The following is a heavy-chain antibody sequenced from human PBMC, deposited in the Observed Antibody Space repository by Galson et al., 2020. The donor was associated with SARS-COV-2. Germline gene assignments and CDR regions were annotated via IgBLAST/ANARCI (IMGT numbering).Heavy chain of an antibody. CDR1: GFTFNNFG. CDR3: VKAADFFFFGESRSMDV. Sequence: GGSLRLSCEASGFTFNNFGMHWVRQAPGKGLEWLAVISYEGSKKYYEDSLQGRFTISRDSFKNTVYLQMSSLSAEDTAIYFCVKAADFFFFGESRSMDVWGHGTTVIVSS. J-gene: IGHJ6*02. V-gene: IGHV3-30*18. CDR2: ISYEGSKK. D-gene: IGHD3-10*01.